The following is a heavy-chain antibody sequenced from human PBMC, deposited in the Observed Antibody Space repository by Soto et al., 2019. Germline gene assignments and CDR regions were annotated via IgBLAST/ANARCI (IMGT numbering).Heavy chain of an antibody. CDR3: ARDSRGGYYYYGMDV. CDR1: GYTFTDYG. Sequence: ASVKVSCKASGYTFTDYGISWVRQAPGQGLEWMGWISGYNGNTDYAQNFQGRVTMTTDTSTSTAYMELRGLRSDDTALFFCARDSRGGYYYYGMDVWGQGTTVTV. CDR2: ISGYNGNT. J-gene: IGHJ6*02. D-gene: IGHD3-3*01. V-gene: IGHV1-18*01.